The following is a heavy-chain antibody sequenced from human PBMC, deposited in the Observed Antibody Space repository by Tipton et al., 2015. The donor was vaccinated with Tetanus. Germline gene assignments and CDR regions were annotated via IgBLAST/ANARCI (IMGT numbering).Heavy chain of an antibody. CDR3: ASGSALDY. CDR1: GGSVSSYY. Sequence: TLSLTCTVSGGSVSSYYWTWFRQPPGKRLEWVASISSTTTYIYYADSVKGRFTISRDNAKNSLYLQMNSLRAEDTAVYYCASGSALDYWGQGTLVTVSS. CDR2: ISSTTTYI. J-gene: IGHJ4*02. V-gene: IGHV3-21*01. D-gene: IGHD6-25*01.